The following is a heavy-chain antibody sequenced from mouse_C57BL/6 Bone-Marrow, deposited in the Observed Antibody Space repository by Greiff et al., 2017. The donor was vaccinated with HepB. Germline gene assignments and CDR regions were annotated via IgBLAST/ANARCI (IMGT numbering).Heavy chain of an antibody. J-gene: IGHJ2*01. CDR3: AREETTGVGD. D-gene: IGHD1-3*01. CDR2: IYPGSGST. CDR1: GYTFTSYW. Sequence: QVQLQQSGAELVKPGASVKMSCKASGYTFTSYWITWVKQRPGQGLEWIGDIYPGSGSTNYNEKFKSKATLTVDTSSSTAYMQLSSLASEDSAVYDSAREETTGVGDGGQGTTLTVSS. V-gene: IGHV1-55*01.